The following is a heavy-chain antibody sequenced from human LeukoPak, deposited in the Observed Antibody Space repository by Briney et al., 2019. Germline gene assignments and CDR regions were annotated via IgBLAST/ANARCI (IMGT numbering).Heavy chain of an antibody. CDR1: GFTFSGSA. CDR3: TRQEANPYFDY. Sequence: GGSLRLSCATSGFTFSGSAIHWVRQASGKGLEWVGRIRSKANSYATTDVASVRGRFSISRDDSKNTAYLQMNSLKTEDTAVYYCTRQEANPYFDYWGQGTLVTVSS. V-gene: IGHV3-73*01. J-gene: IGHJ4*02. CDR2: IRSKANSYAT. D-gene: IGHD2-8*01.